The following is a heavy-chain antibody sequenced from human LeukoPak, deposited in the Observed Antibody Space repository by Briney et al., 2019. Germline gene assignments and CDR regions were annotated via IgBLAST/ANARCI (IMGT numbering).Heavy chain of an antibody. CDR2: VKSDGSST. V-gene: IGHV3-74*01. J-gene: IGHJ6*02. Sequence: GGSLRLSCAASGFTFSSYAMHWVRQAPGKGLVWVSRVKSDGSSTSYADSVKGRFTISRDNARNTLYLQMNSLRAEDTAVYYCARDRCSSTSCYVGHYYGMDVWGQGTTVTVSS. CDR1: GFTFSSYA. CDR3: ARDRCSSTSCYVGHYYGMDV. D-gene: IGHD2-2*01.